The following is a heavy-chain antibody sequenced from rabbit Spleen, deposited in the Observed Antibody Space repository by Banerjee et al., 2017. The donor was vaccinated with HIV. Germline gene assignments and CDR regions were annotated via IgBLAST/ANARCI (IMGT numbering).Heavy chain of an antibody. D-gene: IGHD4-2*01. Sequence: QEQLVESGGGLVKPEGSLTLTCKASGFSFTNKAVMCWVRQAPGKGLEWIACINAVTGNAVYASWAKGQFTSSKASSKTVTLQTASLTAADTATYLIASDFDGGIGWDMGLWGPGTLVTVS. CDR2: INAVTGNA. CDR1: GFSFTNKAV. V-gene: IGHV1S45*01. J-gene: IGHJ6*01. CDR3: ASDFDGGIGWDMGL.